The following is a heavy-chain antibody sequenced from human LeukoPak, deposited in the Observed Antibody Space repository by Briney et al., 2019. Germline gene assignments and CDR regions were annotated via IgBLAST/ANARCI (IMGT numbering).Heavy chain of an antibody. J-gene: IGHJ4*02. V-gene: IGHV4-34*01. D-gene: IGHD3-22*01. CDR1: GGSFSGYY. CDR2: INHSGNT. CDR3: ARGKKVSNYYDSSGYSRYYFDY. Sequence: SETLSLTCAVYGGSFSGYYWSWIRQPPGKGLEWLGEINHSGNTNYNPSLKSRVTISVDTSKNQFSLKLSSVTAADTAVYYCARGKKVSNYYDSSGYSRYYFDYWGQGTLVTVSS.